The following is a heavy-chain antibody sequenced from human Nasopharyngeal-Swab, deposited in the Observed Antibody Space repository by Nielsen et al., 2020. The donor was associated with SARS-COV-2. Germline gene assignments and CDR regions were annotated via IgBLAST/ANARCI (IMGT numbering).Heavy chain of an antibody. CDR1: GGSFSGYY. Sequence: SETLSLTCAVYGGSFSGYYWSWIRQPPGKGLEWIGSIYYSGSTYYNPSLKSRVTISVDTSKNQFSLKLTSVTAADTAVYFCARIDYYRARSFDSWGQGTLVTVSS. J-gene: IGHJ4*02. D-gene: IGHD3-22*01. CDR2: IYYSGST. V-gene: IGHV4-34*01. CDR3: ARIDYYRARSFDS.